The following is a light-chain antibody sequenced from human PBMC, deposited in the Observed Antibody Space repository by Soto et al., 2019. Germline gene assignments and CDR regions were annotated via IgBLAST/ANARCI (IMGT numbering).Light chain of an antibody. Sequence: EIVLTQSPGTLSLSPGERATLSCRASQSVSSSYLAWYQQKPGQAPRLLIYGASSRVTGIPDRFSGSGSGTDFTLPISRLEPEDVAVYYCQQYGSSPIFTLGPGTKVDI. CDR1: QSVSSSY. CDR3: QQYGSSPIFT. V-gene: IGKV3-20*01. CDR2: GAS. J-gene: IGKJ3*01.